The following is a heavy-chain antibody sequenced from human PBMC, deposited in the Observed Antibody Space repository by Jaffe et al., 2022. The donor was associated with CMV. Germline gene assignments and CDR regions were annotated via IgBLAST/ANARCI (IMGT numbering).Heavy chain of an antibody. CDR1: GFTFSSYG. CDR3: AKDGHCSGGSCPGWVSKYYYYGMDV. D-gene: IGHD2-15*01. J-gene: IGHJ6*02. Sequence: QVQLVESGGGVVQPGRSLRLSCAASGFTFSSYGMHWVRQAPGKGLEWVAVISYDGSNKYYADSVKGRFTISRDNSKNTLYLQMNSLRAEDTAVYYCAKDGHCSGGSCPGWVSKYYYYGMDVWGQGTTVTVSS. V-gene: IGHV3-30*18. CDR2: ISYDGSNK.